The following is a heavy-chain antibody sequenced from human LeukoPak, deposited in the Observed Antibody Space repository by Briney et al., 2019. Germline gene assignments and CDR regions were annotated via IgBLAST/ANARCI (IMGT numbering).Heavy chain of an antibody. D-gene: IGHD5-12*01. Sequence: ASVKVSCKASGYTFTSYYMHWVRQAPGQGLEWMGWINPNSGGTNYAQKFQGRVTMTRDTSISTAYMELSRLRSDDTAVYYCARTQSGYDRFDYWGQGTLVTVSS. CDR1: GYTFTSYY. CDR2: INPNSGGT. J-gene: IGHJ4*02. V-gene: IGHV1-2*02. CDR3: ARTQSGYDRFDY.